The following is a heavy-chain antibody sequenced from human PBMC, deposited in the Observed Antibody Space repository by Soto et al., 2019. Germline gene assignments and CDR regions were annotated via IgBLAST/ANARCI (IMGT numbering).Heavy chain of an antibody. Sequence: EVQLVESGGGLVQPGGSLRLSCAASGFTFEDYAMHWVRQAPGKGLEWVSGINWNSGSTRYADSVEGRFTISRDNAKNSLYLQMNSLRAEDTAFYYFTRAKTVTLDYWGQGTLVTVSS. J-gene: IGHJ4*02. V-gene: IGHV3-9*01. D-gene: IGHD2-21*02. CDR2: INWNSGST. CDR1: GFTFEDYA. CDR3: TRAKTVTLDY.